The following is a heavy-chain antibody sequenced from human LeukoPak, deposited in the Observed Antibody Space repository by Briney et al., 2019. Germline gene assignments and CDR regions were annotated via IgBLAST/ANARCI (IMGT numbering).Heavy chain of an antibody. CDR1: GFSLSTSGVG. J-gene: IGHJ4*02. CDR3: AHTLTIVRGVMPDFDY. D-gene: IGHD3-10*01. Sequence: SGPTLVKPTQTLTLTCTFSGFSLSTSGVGGGWIRQPPGKALEWLALIYWDDDKRYSPSLKSRLTITKDTSKNQVVLTMTNMDPVDTATYYCAHTLTIVRGVMPDFDYWGQGTLVTVSS. CDR2: IYWDDDK. V-gene: IGHV2-5*02.